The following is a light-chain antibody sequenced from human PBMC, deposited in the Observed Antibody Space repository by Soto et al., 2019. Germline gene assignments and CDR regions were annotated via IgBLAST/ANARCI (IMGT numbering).Light chain of an antibody. CDR1: EDIVHY. CDR2: DAS. J-gene: IGKJ5*01. Sequence: IQMTQTPLALSASVGDRVTITCQASEDIVHYVSWRHQKPGKAPHLVIYDASNLATGAPSRFSGSGSRTRFNFTITSLQPEDVGVYYCQQYDNIPLTFGQGTRLEI. V-gene: IGKV1-33*01. CDR3: QQYDNIPLT.